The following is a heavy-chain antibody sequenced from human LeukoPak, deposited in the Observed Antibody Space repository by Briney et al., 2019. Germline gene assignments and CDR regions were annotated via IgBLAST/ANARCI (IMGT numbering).Heavy chain of an antibody. Sequence: GGSLILSCAASGFTFSSYSMNWVRQAPGKGLEWVSSISSSSSYIYYADSVKGRFTISRDNAKNSLYLQMNSLRVEDTAVYYCARGRPHGNDYWGQGTLVTVSS. CDR2: ISSSSSYI. D-gene: IGHD4-23*01. V-gene: IGHV3-21*01. CDR3: ARGRPHGNDY. J-gene: IGHJ4*02. CDR1: GFTFSSYS.